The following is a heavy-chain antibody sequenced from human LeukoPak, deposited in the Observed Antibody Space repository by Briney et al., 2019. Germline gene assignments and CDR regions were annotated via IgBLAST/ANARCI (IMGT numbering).Heavy chain of an antibody. V-gene: IGHV3-30*01. Sequence: GRSLRLSCAASGFTFSSYAMHWVRQAPGKGLEWVAVISYDGSNKYYADSVKGRFTISRDNSKNTLYLQMNSLRAEDTAVYYCASLGATTTDYFDYWGQGTLVTASS. CDR3: ASLGATTTDYFDY. D-gene: IGHD1-26*01. J-gene: IGHJ4*02. CDR2: ISYDGSNK. CDR1: GFTFSSYA.